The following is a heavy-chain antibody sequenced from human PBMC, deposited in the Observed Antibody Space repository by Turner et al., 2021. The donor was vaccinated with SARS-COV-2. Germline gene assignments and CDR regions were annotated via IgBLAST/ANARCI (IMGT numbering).Heavy chain of an antibody. V-gene: IGHV1-2*02. CDR1: GYTLTDYY. CDR3: SRNYGSNSRWFDP. Sequence: QVQLVQSGSEVEASGSSEMVSCKASGYTLTDYYIHWVRQAPGQGLEWMGWIGTSSGGTNDAQKFQGRITMTRDTSISTAYMELSSLRSDDTAVYYCSRNYGSNSRWFDPWGQGTLFTVFS. J-gene: IGHJ5*01. CDR2: IGTSSGGT. D-gene: IGHD4-4*01.